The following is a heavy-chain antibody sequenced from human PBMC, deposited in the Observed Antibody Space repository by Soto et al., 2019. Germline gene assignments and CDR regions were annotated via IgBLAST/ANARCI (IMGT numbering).Heavy chain of an antibody. Sequence: QVQLVQSGAEVKKPGASVKVSCKASGYTFTDYYMHWVRQAPGQGLEWMAWINPNSGATNYAQKFQGRVPMTRDTSISTAYMELSSLTSDDTAVYYCASGGGGAYSAFDPWGQGTLVTVSS. J-gene: IGHJ5*02. D-gene: IGHD2-15*01. CDR1: GYTFTDYY. V-gene: IGHV1-2*02. CDR3: ASGGGGAYSAFDP. CDR2: INPNSGAT.